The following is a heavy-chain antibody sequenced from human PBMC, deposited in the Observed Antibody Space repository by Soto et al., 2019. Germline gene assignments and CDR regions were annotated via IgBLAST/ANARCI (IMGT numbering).Heavy chain of an antibody. CDR2: IKQDGSEK. CDR3: ARDLFPSRDYYGSWYFDL. CDR1: GFTFSSYW. J-gene: IGHJ2*01. V-gene: IGHV3-7*01. Sequence: GGSLRLSCAASGFTFSSYWMSWVRQAPGKGLEWMANIKQDGSEKYYVDSVKGRFTISRDNAKNSLYLQMNSLRAEDTAVYYCARDLFPSRDYYGSWYFDLWGRGTLVTVSS. D-gene: IGHD3-10*01.